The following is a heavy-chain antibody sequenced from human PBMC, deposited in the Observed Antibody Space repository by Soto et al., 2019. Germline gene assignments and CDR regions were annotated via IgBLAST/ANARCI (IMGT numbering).Heavy chain of an antibody. CDR1: GFTLSRYS. Sequence: GGSVRLSCAASGFTLSRYSMNWVRQAPGKGLEWVSYISSSSSTIYYADSMKGRFTMSRDNAKNSLYLQMNSLREEDTAVYYFAFNRGSVVTSSYYYYGMDVWGQGTTVTVSS. J-gene: IGHJ6*02. D-gene: IGHD2-15*01. V-gene: IGHV3-48*02. CDR3: AFNRGSVVTSSYYYYGMDV. CDR2: ISSSSSTI.